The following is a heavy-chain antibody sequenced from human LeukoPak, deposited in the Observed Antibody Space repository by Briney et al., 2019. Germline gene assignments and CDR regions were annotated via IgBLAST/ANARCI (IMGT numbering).Heavy chain of an antibody. V-gene: IGHV1-69*06. CDR1: VGTYSSYA. Sequence: ASVKVSGKASVGTYSSYAISWVRQAPGQGLEWMGGIIPIFGTANYAQKFQGRVTITADKSTSTAYMELSSLRSEDTAVYYCARRLGQQLRIYYYYYYMDVWGKGTTVTVSS. CDR2: IIPIFGTA. J-gene: IGHJ6*03. D-gene: IGHD6-13*01. CDR3: ARRLGQQLRIYYYYYYMDV.